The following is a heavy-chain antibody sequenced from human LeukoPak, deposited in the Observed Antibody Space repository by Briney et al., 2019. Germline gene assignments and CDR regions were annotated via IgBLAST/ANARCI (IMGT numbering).Heavy chain of an antibody. CDR2: IYYSGGT. Sequence: SETLSLTCTVSGGSVSSSIYYWGWIRQPPGKGLGWIGSIYYSGGTSYNPSLKSRVTISVDTSKNQFSLKLTSVTAADTAVYYCASRNDILTGYVFDFWGQGTLVTVS. D-gene: IGHD3-9*01. CDR1: GGSVSSSIYY. J-gene: IGHJ4*02. V-gene: IGHV4-39*01. CDR3: ASRNDILTGYVFDF.